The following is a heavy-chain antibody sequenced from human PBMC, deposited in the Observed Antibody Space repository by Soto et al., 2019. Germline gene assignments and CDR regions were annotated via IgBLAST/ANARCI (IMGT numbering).Heavy chain of an antibody. Sequence: EVQLLGSGGGLVQPGGSLRLSCVGSGFTFSTYWMNWVRQAPGKGLEWVANINPDGNVGTYVDSVRGRFTTSRDNAKNSLYLQMNSLRAEDTAGYFCAGWGGHDYNYWGQGIMVTVSS. CDR2: INPDGNVG. CDR3: AGWGGHDYNY. V-gene: IGHV3-7*03. D-gene: IGHD4-4*01. CDR1: GFTFSTYW. J-gene: IGHJ4*02.